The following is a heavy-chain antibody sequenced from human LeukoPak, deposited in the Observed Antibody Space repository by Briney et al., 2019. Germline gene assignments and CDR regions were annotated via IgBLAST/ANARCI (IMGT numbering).Heavy chain of an antibody. CDR3: ASYRVDYGTFDY. J-gene: IGHJ4*02. CDR1: GGSISSSSYY. D-gene: IGHD4-17*01. Sequence: SETLSLTCTVSGGSISSSSYYWGWIRQPPGKGLEWIGSIYYSGSTNYNPSLKSRVTISVDTSKNQFSLKLSSVTAADTAVYYCASYRVDYGTFDYWGQGTLVTVSS. V-gene: IGHV4-39*07. CDR2: IYYSGST.